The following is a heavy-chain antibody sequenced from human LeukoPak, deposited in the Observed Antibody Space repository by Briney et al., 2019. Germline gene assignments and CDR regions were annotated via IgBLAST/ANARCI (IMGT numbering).Heavy chain of an antibody. V-gene: IGHV3-74*01. CDR3: VPSAMPYLDY. J-gene: IGHJ4*02. D-gene: IGHD2-2*01. CDR2: LQSDGVST. Sequence: GGSLRLSCAASGFTVSSNYMSWVRQAPGKGLEWVSCLQSDGVSTRYADSVKGRFTISKDDAKNTLFLEMSSLRAEDTAVYYCVPSAMPYLDYRGQGTLVTVSS. CDR1: GFTVSSNY.